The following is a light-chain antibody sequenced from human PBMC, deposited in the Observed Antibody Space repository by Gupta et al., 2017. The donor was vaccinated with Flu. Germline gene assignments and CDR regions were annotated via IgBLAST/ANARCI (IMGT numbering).Light chain of an antibody. Sequence: QSALTPPASVSGSPGQSITIPFTGTSTDVGGYNYVSWYQQHPGKAPKVLIYNVNTRPSGVSNRFSGSKSDNTASLTISGLQAEDEADYCCCSYAHSNTLVFGGGTQLTVL. CDR1: STDVGGYNY. CDR2: NVN. CDR3: CSYAHSNTLV. V-gene: IGLV2-23*02. J-gene: IGLJ3*02.